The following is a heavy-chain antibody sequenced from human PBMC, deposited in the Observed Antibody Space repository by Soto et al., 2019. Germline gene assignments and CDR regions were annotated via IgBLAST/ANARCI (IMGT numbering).Heavy chain of an antibody. CDR2: INPNSGGT. D-gene: IGHD4-17*01. CDR1: GYTFTGYY. CDR3: ARGEYGDPLGVGY. V-gene: IGHV1-2*04. J-gene: IGHJ4*02. Sequence: QVQLVQSGAEVKKPGASVKVSCKASGYTFTGYYMHWVRQAPGQGLEWMGWINPNSGGTNYAQKFQGWVTMPRDTSISTAYHEMSRLRSDDPAVYYCARGEYGDPLGVGYWGQGTLVTVSS.